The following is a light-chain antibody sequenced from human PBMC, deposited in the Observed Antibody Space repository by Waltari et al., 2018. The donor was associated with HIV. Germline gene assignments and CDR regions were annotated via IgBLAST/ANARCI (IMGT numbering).Light chain of an antibody. V-gene: IGLV1-40*01. CDR3: QSSDIRLHGLWV. Sequence: QSLLTQPPSVSATPGPRITISCTGNKSNIGAGPDIHWYRQLPGTAPRLLLFANSNRPSGVPDRISGSKSTASASLAITGLQAEDEGYYYCQSSDIRLHGLWVFGGGTKVTVL. CDR1: KSNIGAGPD. J-gene: IGLJ3*02. CDR2: ANS.